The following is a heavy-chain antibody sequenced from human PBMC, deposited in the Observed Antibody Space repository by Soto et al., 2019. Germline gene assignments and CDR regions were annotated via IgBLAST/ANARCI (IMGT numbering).Heavy chain of an antibody. CDR3: ARSAYYYYGMDV. V-gene: IGHV1-2*02. J-gene: IGHJ6*02. CDR1: GYTFTGYY. Sequence: ASVKVSCKASGYTFTGYYMHWVRQAPGQGLEWMGWINPNSGGTNYAQKFQGRVTMTRDTSIGTAYMELSRLRSDDTAVYYCARSAYYYYGMDVWGQGTTVTVSS. CDR2: INPNSGGT.